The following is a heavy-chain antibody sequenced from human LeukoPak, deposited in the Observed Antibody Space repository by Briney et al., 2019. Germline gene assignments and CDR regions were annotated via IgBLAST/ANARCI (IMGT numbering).Heavy chain of an antibody. D-gene: IGHD3-22*01. J-gene: IGHJ4*02. CDR1: GGSFSGYY. CDR3: ARGPLYGGYYYG. Sequence: PSETLSLTCAVYGGSFSGYYWSWIRQPPGKGLEWIGEINHSGSTNYNPSLKSRVTISVDTSKNQFSLKLSSVTAADTAVYYCARGPLYGGYYYGWGQGTLVTVSS. V-gene: IGHV4-34*01. CDR2: INHSGST.